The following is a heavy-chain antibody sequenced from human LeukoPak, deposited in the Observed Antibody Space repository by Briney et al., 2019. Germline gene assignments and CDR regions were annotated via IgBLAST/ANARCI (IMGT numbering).Heavy chain of an antibody. D-gene: IGHD3-10*01. CDR1: GFTFGDYA. CDR2: IRSKVYGGTP. J-gene: IGHJ6*02. V-gene: IGHV3-49*04. Sequence: GGSLRLSCTTSGFTFGDYAMTWVRQAPGKGLEWVGFIRSKVYGGTPEYAASMKGRFTISRDDSKSIAYLQMNSLKTEDTAVYYCTGRRFGDYGLDVWGQGTTVIVSS. CDR3: TGRRFGDYGLDV.